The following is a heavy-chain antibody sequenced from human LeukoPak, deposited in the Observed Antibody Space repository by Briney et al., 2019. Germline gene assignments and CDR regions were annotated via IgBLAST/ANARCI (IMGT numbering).Heavy chain of an antibody. J-gene: IGHJ5*02. CDR2: TYYRSKSYN. CDR1: GDSFSSNSAA. V-gene: IGHV6-1*01. D-gene: IGHD5-12*01. Sequence: QTLSLTCALSGDSFSSNSAAWHWLRQSPSRGVEGLGRTYYRSKSYNDCAVSVKSRITITPDTSKNQFSLQLNSVTPEDTAVYYCARNSGYEVNWFDPWGQGTLVTVSS. CDR3: ARNSGYEVNWFDP.